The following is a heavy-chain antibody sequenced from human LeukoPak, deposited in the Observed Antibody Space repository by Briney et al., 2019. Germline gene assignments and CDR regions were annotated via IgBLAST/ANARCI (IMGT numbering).Heavy chain of an antibody. V-gene: IGHV3-30-3*01. J-gene: IGHJ4*02. Sequence: GRSLRFSCAASGFTFSSYAMHWVRQAPGKGLEWVAVISYDGSNKYYADSVKGRFTISRDNSKNTLYLQMNSLRAEDTAVYYCAREDYYDSSGPFDYWGQGTLVTVSS. CDR1: GFTFSSYA. CDR3: AREDYYDSSGPFDY. D-gene: IGHD3-22*01. CDR2: ISYDGSNK.